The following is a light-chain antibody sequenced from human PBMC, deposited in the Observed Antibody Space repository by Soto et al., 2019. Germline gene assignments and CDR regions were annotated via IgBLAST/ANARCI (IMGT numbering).Light chain of an antibody. V-gene: IGLV2-14*02. CDR1: SSDIGSYNL. J-gene: IGLJ3*02. CDR2: EGS. Sequence: QSALTQPASVSGSPGQSITISCTGSSSDIGSYNLVSWYQQRPGKAPKLLIFEGSKRPSGISDRFSGSKSGNTASLTISGLQAEDESDYYCMSYIDSTSTHWVLGGGTKVTVL. CDR3: MSYIDSTSTHWV.